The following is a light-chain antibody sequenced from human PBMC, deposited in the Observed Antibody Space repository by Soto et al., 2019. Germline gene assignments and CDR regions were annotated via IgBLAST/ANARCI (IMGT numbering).Light chain of an antibody. V-gene: IGKV1-5*01. CDR3: QRLSHA. J-gene: IGKJ4*01. CDR1: ENIGAW. CDR2: AAS. Sequence: DIQMTQSPSTLSASVGDRVTITCRASENIGAWLAWYQQKPGKAPKLLIYAASTLQSGVPSRFSGSGSGTDFTLTISSLQPDDFATYYCQRLSHAFGGGTKVDIK.